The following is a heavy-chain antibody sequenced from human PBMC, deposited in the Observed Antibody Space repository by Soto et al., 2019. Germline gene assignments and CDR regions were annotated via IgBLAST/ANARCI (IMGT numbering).Heavy chain of an antibody. CDR1: GFTFSSYW. CDR2: INSDGSST. D-gene: IGHD2-2*01. J-gene: IGHJ5*02. CDR3: ARDMRPAAFPRNNWFDP. Sequence: GGSLRLSCAASGFTFSSYWMHWVRQAPGKGLVWVSRINSDGSSTSYADSVKGRFTISRDNAKNTLYLQMNSLRAEDTAVYYCARDMRPAAFPRNNWFDPWGQGTLVTVSS. V-gene: IGHV3-74*01.